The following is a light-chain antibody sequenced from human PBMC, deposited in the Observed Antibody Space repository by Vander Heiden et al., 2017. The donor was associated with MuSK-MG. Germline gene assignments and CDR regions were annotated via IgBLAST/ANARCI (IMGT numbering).Light chain of an antibody. Sequence: EIVLTQSPGTLSLSPGERATLSCRASQSVSSSYLAWYQQKPGQAPRLLIYGASSRATGIPDRFSGSGSGTDFTLTISRLEPEDFAVYYCQQYGSSPPALGCTFGQGTRLEIK. J-gene: IGKJ5*01. CDR3: QQYGSSPPALGCT. CDR2: GAS. V-gene: IGKV3-20*01. CDR1: QSVSSSY.